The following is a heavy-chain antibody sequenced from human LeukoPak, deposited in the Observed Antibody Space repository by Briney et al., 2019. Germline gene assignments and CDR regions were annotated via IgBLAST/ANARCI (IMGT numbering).Heavy chain of an antibody. J-gene: IGHJ4*02. CDR1: GFTFSTYW. CDR2: VNNDGSST. V-gene: IGHV3-74*01. CDR3: AGDLNDLLQHYRSTWYPADY. D-gene: IGHD6-13*01. Sequence: GGSLRLSCAASGFTFSTYWMNWVRQAPGKGLVWGSRVNNDGSSTSYADSVKGRFTISRDNTKNTLYLQMNSLRAEDTAVYYCAGDLNDLLQHYRSTWYPADYWGQRTLVTVSS.